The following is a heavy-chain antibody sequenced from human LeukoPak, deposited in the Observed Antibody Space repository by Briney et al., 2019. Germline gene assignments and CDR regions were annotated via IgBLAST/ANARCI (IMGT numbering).Heavy chain of an antibody. CDR3: ASKSYFDY. CDR1: GESFGGYY. Sequence: PSKTLSLTCAVYGESFGGYYWSWIRQPPGKGLEWIGEINHSGSTNYNPSLKSRVTISVDTSKNQFSLKLSSVTAADTAVYYCASKSYFDYWGQGTLVTVSS. CDR2: INHSGST. J-gene: IGHJ4*02. V-gene: IGHV4-34*01.